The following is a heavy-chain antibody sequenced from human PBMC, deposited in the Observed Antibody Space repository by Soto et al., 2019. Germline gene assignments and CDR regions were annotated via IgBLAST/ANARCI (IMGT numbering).Heavy chain of an antibody. Sequence: GGSLRLSCAASGFTLSSYWMHWVRQAPGKGLVWVSRINSDGSSTSYADSVKGRFTISRDNAKNTLYLQMNSLRAEDTAVYYCAREDRVRGVRGYYYYYGMDVWGQGTTVTVSS. CDR3: AREDRVRGVRGYYYYYGMDV. V-gene: IGHV3-74*01. CDR1: GFTLSSYW. J-gene: IGHJ6*02. CDR2: INSDGSST. D-gene: IGHD3-10*01.